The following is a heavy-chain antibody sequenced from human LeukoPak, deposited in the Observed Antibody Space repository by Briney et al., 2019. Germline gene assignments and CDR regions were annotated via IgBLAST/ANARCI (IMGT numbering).Heavy chain of an antibody. J-gene: IGHJ6*02. CDR1: GGSFSGYY. Sequence: PSETLSLTCAVYGGSFSGYYWSWIRQPPGKGLEWIGEINHSGSTNYNPSLKSRVTISVDTSKNQFSLKLSSVTAADTAVYYCAREVNYYYCGMDVWGQGTTVPVSS. CDR3: AREVNYYYCGMDV. V-gene: IGHV4-34*01. D-gene: IGHD4-11*01. CDR2: INHSGST.